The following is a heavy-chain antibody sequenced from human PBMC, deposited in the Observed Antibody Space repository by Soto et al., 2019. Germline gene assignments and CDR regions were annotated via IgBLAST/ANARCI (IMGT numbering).Heavy chain of an antibody. CDR2: ISWNSGNI. D-gene: IGHD2-2*01. J-gene: IGHJ4*02. V-gene: IGHV3-9*01. CDR1: AFTFGDYA. Sequence: EVQLVESGGGLVQPGRSLRLSCAASAFTFGDYAMHWVRQAPEKGLEWVSCISWNSGNIVYVDSVEGRFTISRDNAKNYLYLQMNSLRPEDTAFYYCANGYTTSCFAHFDFWGQGALVTVSS. CDR3: ANGYTTSCFAHFDF.